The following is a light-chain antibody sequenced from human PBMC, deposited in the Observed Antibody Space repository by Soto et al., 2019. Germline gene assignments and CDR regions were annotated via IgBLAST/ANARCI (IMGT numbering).Light chain of an antibody. CDR3: QQGHNWPLT. V-gene: IGKV3-15*01. Sequence: EIVMTQSPATLSVSPGERATLSCRARQSISTALAWYQQKPGQPPSLLIYSASTRATGVPARFTSSGSGSELTLTISGLQSEDFAVYYCQQGHNWPLTFGQGNRLEI. CDR1: QSISTA. CDR2: SAS. J-gene: IGKJ2*01.